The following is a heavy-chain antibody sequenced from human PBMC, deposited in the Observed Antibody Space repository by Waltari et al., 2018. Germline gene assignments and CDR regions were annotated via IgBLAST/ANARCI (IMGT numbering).Heavy chain of an antibody. D-gene: IGHD2-15*01. V-gene: IGHV3-7*01. CDR1: GFTFDDYA. Sequence: EVQLVESGGGLVQPGRSLRLSCAASGFTFDDYAMHWVRQAPGKGLEWVANIKQDGSEKYYVDSVKGRFTISRDNTKNSLYLQMNSLRAEDTAVYYCARDRGDIVVVNYWGQGTLVTVSS. J-gene: IGHJ4*02. CDR3: ARDRGDIVVVNY. CDR2: IKQDGSEK.